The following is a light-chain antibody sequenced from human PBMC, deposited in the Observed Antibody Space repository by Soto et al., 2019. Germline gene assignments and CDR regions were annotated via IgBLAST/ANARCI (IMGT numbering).Light chain of an antibody. CDR3: SSFTSSNTYV. CDR1: SRDVGSFNR. Sequence: QSALTQPPSVSGSPGQSVTISCTGTSRDVGSFNRVSWYQQPPGAAPKLLIYGVTNRPSGVPDRFSGSKSGNTASLTISGRQAEDEADYYCSSFTSSNTYVFGSGTKLTVL. J-gene: IGLJ1*01. V-gene: IGLV2-18*02. CDR2: GVT.